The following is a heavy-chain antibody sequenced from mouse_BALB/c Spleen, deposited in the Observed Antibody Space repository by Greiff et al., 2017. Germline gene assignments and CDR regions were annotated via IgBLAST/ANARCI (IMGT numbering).Heavy chain of an antibody. CDR3: ARGEYGNQYYFDY. Sequence: EVQLVESGGGLVKPGGSLKLSCAASGFTFSSYAMSWVRQTPEKRLEWVASISSGGSTYYPDSVKGRFTISRDNARNILYLQMSSLRSEDTAMYYCARGEYGNQYYFDYWGQGTTRTVSA. CDR1: GFTFSSYA. D-gene: IGHD2-10*02. J-gene: IGHJ2*01. CDR2: ISSGGST. V-gene: IGHV5-6-5*01.